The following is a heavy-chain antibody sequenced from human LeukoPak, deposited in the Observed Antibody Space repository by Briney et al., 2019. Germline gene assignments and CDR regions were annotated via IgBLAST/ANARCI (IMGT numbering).Heavy chain of an antibody. CDR2: IYTSGST. D-gene: IGHD5-18*01. CDR1: GGSISSYY. J-gene: IGHJ4*02. Sequence: SETLSLTCTVSGGSISSYYWSWIRQPAGKGLEWIGRIYTSGSTNYNPSLKSRVTMSVDTSKNQFSLTLSSVTAADTAVYYCARDRDAMADFDYWGQGTLVTVSS. CDR3: ARDRDAMADFDY. V-gene: IGHV4-4*07.